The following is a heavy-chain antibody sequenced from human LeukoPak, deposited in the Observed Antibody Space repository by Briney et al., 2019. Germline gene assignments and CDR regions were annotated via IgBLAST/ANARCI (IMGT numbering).Heavy chain of an antibody. D-gene: IGHD2-2*01. V-gene: IGHV3-23*01. CDR1: GFTFSSYA. Sequence: GGSLRLSCAASGFTFSSYAMSWVRQAPGKGLEWVSAISGSGGSTYYADSVKGRFTISRDNSKNTLYLQMNSLRAEDTAVYYCAKALRRYCSSTGCYRPDYWGQGTLVTVSS. J-gene: IGHJ4*02. CDR3: AKALRRYCSSTGCYRPDY. CDR2: ISGSGGST.